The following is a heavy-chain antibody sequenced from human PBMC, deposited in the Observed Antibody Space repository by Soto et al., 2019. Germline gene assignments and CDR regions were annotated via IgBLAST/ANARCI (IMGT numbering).Heavy chain of an antibody. CDR3: AKDPRSGYDSSGSLDY. CDR1: GFTFGSYG. Sequence: GGSLRLSCVASGFTFGSYGMHWVRQAPGKGLEWVAVISYDGSNKYYADSVKGRFTISRDNSKNTLYLQMNSLRAEDTAVYYCAKDPRSGYDSSGSLDYWGQGTLVTVSS. D-gene: IGHD3-22*01. V-gene: IGHV3-30*18. CDR2: ISYDGSNK. J-gene: IGHJ4*02.